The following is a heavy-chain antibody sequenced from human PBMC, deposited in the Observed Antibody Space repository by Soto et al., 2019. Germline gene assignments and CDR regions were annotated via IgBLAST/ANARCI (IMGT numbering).Heavy chain of an antibody. D-gene: IGHD6-19*01. CDR2: IYSGGST. CDR3: ASRIAVAGTGIDY. J-gene: IGHJ4*02. Sequence: EMQLVESGGGLVQPGGSLRLSCAASGFTVSSNYMSWVRQAPGKGLEWVSVIYSGGSTYYADSVKGRFTISRDNSKNTLYLQMNSLRAEDTAVYYCASRIAVAGTGIDYWGQGTLVTVSS. CDR1: GFTVSSNY. V-gene: IGHV3-66*01.